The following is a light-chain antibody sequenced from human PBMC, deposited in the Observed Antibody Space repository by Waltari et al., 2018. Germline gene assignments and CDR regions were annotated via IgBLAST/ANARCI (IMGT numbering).Light chain of an antibody. CDR1: QSVNKY. V-gene: IGKV3-20*01. CDR3: QNHERLPAT. J-gene: IGKJ1*01. CDR2: AAS. Sequence: EVVLTQSPGTLSLSPGERATLSCRASQSVNKYLAWYQQRPGQAPRLLIYAASTRATGVPDRFSCSGFGTDFSLTISRLEPEDFAVYFCQNHERLPATFGQGTKVEIK.